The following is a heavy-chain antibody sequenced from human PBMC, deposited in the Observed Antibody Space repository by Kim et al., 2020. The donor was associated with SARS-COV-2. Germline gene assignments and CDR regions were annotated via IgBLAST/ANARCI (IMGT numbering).Heavy chain of an antibody. Sequence: GGSLRLSCAASGFTFSDYYMSWIRQAPGKGLEWVSYISSTTSYTKYADSVKGRFTISRDNAKNSLYLQMNSLRAEDTAVDYCARVSSGSSSWYWFDPCG. D-gene: IGHD6-13*01. V-gene: IGHV3-11*05. CDR3: ARVSSGSSSWYWFDP. J-gene: IGHJ5*02. CDR2: ISSTTSYT. CDR1: GFTFSDYY.